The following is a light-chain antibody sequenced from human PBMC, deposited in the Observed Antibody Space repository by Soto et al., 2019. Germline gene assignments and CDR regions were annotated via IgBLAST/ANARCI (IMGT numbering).Light chain of an antibody. Sequence: EIVLTQSPGTLSLSPGERATLSCRASQSVSSSYLAWYQQKPGQAPRLLMYGASSRATGIPDRISGSGSGTDFTLTISRLEPEDFAVYYCQQYGSSPETFGHGTKVDIK. CDR1: QSVSSSY. CDR2: GAS. CDR3: QQYGSSPET. J-gene: IGKJ3*01. V-gene: IGKV3-20*01.